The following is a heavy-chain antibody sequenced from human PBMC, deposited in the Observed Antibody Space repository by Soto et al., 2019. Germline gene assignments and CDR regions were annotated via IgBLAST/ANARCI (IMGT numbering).Heavy chain of an antibody. CDR3: ARDDSGFSGSHYIDYFNY. V-gene: IGHV1-3*01. CDR2: INAGNGNT. CDR1: YS. J-gene: IGHJ4*02. D-gene: IGHD1-26*01. Sequence: YSRRSVDQAPRQKLEWMGWINAGNGNTKYSQKFQGRVTFTRDTSAGTVYMQLSSLTSEDTAVYYCARDDSGFSGSHYIDYFNYWGQGALVTVSS.